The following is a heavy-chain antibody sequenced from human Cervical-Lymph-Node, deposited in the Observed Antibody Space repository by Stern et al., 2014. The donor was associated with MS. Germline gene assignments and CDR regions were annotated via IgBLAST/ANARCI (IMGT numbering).Heavy chain of an antibody. Sequence: QLVESGGGLVKPGRSTGLSCASSGFAFADYAMHWVRQAPGKGLEWDSVINLHPNSVTYDDSVTGRFIISRDHSKNYLSLQLNSLRVEDTAFYYCAKVHSGSYHDCFDSWGQGTLVTVSS. CDR3: AKVHSGSYHDCFDS. CDR1: GFAFADYA. D-gene: IGHD1-26*01. J-gene: IGHJ4*02. CDR2: INLHPNSV. V-gene: IGHV3-9*01.